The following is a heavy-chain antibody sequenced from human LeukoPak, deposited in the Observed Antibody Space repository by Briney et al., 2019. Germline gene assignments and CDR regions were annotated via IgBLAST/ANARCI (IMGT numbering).Heavy chain of an antibody. D-gene: IGHD3-9*01. J-gene: IGHJ5*02. CDR3: AREWWGYDVLTGDNWFDP. Sequence: ASVKVSCKASGYPFTTYGINWVRQAPGQGLEGLGWISTYNGDTNYAQKFQGRVTMTTDTSTSTAYIELRSLTSDDTAAYFCAREWWGYDVLTGDNWFDPWGQGTLVTVSS. CDR1: GYPFTTYG. CDR2: ISTYNGDT. V-gene: IGHV1-18*01.